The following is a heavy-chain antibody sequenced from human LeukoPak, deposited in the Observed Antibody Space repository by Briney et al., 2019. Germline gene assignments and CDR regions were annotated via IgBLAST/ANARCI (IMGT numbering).Heavy chain of an antibody. CDR1: GFSLSTSGVG. CDR2: IYWDDDK. Sequence: SGPTLMKPTQTLTLTCTFSGFSLSTSGVGVGWIRQPPGKALEWLALIYWDDDKRYSPSLKSRLTITKDTSKNQVVLTMTNMDPVDTATYYCAHRRVEPAYYYGSGRNNWSDPCGQGTLVTVSS. V-gene: IGHV2-5*02. J-gene: IGHJ5*02. D-gene: IGHD3-10*01. CDR3: AHRRVEPAYYYGSGRNNWSDP.